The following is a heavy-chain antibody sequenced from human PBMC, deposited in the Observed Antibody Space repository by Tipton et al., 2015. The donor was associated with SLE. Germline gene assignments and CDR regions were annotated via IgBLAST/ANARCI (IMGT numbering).Heavy chain of an antibody. CDR2: INHTGGT. D-gene: IGHD7-27*01. J-gene: IGHJ4*02. CDR3: ARAPLGSAFSFDY. CDR1: GGSFSDYY. Sequence: TLSLTCAVYGGSFSDYYWSWIRQTPGEGLEWIGEINHTGGTNYNPSLKSRVTISVDTSKNQFSLRLSSVTAADMAVYYCARAPLGSAFSFDYWGQGTLVTVSS. V-gene: IGHV4-34*01.